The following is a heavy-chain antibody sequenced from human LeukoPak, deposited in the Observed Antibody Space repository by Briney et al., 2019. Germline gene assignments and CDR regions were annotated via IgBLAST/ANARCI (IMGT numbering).Heavy chain of an antibody. CDR1: GFTVSSNY. CDR3: ARVVGATLDYFDY. V-gene: IGHV3-66*01. CDR2: IYSGGST. J-gene: IGHJ4*02. D-gene: IGHD1-26*01. Sequence: PGGSLRLSCAASGFTVSSNYMSWVRQAPGKGLEWVSVIYSGGSTYYADSVKGRFTIPRDNSKNTLYLQMNSLRAEDTAVYYCARVVGATLDYFDYWGQGTLVTVSS.